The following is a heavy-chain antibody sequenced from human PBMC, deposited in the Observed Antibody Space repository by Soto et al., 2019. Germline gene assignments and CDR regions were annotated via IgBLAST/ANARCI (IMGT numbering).Heavy chain of an antibody. V-gene: IGHV2-5*02. J-gene: IGHJ5*02. CDR1: GFSLSTSGVA. CDR2: IYWDDDK. CDR3: ANNSPSFPIYNRFDP. D-gene: IGHD2-21*01. Sequence: QITLKESGPTLVKPTQTLTLTCTFSGFSLSTSGVAVGWIRQPPGKALEWLALIYWDDDKRYSPSLRSRLTITKENSKNPVVPNITHMEPVDTATYFRANNSPSFPIYNRFDPLGQGTLVT.